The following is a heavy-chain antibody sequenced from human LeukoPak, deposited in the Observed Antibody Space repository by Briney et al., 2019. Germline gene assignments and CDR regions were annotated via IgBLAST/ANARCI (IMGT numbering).Heavy chain of an antibody. Sequence: AASVKVSCKASGYTFTGYYMHWVRQAPGQGLEWMGRINPNTGGTNYAQKFQGRVTMTRDTSISTAYMDLSRLISDDTAVYYCARASSDRLAVDYWGQGTLVTVSS. J-gene: IGHJ4*02. CDR3: ARASSDRLAVDY. V-gene: IGHV1-2*02. CDR1: GYTFTGYY. CDR2: INPNTGGT. D-gene: IGHD4-11*01.